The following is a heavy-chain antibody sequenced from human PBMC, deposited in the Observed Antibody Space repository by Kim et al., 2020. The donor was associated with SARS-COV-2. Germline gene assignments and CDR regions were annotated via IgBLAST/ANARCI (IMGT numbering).Heavy chain of an antibody. CDR3: AKDLSVIGGSTGYFDY. CDR2: ISGSGGST. J-gene: IGHJ4*02. CDR1: GFTFSSYA. V-gene: IGHV3-23*01. Sequence: GGSLRLSCAASGFTFSSYAMSWVRQAPGKGLEWVSAISGSGGSTYYADSVKGRFTISRDNSKNTLYLQMNSLRAEDTAVYYCAKDLSVIGGSTGYFDYWGQGTLVTVSS. D-gene: IGHD1-26*01.